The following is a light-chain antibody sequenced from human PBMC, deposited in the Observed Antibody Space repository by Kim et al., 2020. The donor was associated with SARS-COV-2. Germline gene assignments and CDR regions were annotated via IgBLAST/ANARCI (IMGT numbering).Light chain of an antibody. V-gene: IGKV3-20*01. CDR1: QSVSSSY. CDR2: GAS. Sequence: EIVLTQSPGTLSLSPGERATLPCRASQSVSSSYLAWYQRKPGQAPRLLIYGASSRATGIPDRFSGSGSGTDFTLTISRLEPEDFAVYYCQQYGSSPLTFGGGTKVDIK. CDR3: QQYGSSPLT. J-gene: IGKJ4*01.